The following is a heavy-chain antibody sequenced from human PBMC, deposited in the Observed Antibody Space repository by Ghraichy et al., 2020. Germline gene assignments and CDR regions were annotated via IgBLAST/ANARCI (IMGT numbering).Heavy chain of an antibody. CDR2: ISGTTSTI. V-gene: IGHV3-48*04. CDR1: GFTFSGYG. J-gene: IGHJ4*02. D-gene: IGHD1-26*01. CDR3: ARDKANSGNYEFDY. Sequence: GGSLRLSCAASGFTFSGYGINWVRQAPGMGLEWVSYISGTTSTIYYADSVKGRFTISRDNANTSLYLQMNSLKAEATAVYYCARDKANSGNYEFDYWVQGTLVTVSS.